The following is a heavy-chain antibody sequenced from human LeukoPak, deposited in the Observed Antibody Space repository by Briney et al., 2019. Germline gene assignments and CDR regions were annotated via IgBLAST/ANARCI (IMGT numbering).Heavy chain of an antibody. CDR2: IYNSGGT. V-gene: IGHV3-53*01. CDR1: GLTVSNNY. Sequence: GGSLRLSCAASGLTVSNNYMSWVRQAPGKGLEWVSVIYNSGGTNYADSVKGRFTISRDNSKNTLYLQMNSLRAEDTAVYYCARHTSREAFAIWGQGTMVTVSS. D-gene: IGHD1-26*01. J-gene: IGHJ3*02. CDR3: ARHTSREAFAI.